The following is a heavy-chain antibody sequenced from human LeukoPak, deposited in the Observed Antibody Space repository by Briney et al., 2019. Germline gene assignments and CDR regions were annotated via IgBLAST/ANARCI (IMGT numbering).Heavy chain of an antibody. Sequence: GGSLRLSCAASRFTFNSYGMHWVRQAPGKGLQWVAYIRHDGSSKYYTDSVKGRFTISRDNSKNTLYLQMNSLRPEDTAVYYCARVPAGSGWFDPWGQGTLVTVSS. J-gene: IGHJ5*02. V-gene: IGHV3-30*02. CDR1: RFTFNSYG. CDR3: ARVPAGSGWFDP. CDR2: IRHDGSSK.